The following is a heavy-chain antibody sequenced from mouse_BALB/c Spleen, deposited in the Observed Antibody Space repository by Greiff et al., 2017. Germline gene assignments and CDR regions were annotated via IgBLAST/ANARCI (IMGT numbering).Heavy chain of an antibody. CDR3: AVNWASFAY. CDR2: IYPYNGGT. J-gene: IGHJ3*01. D-gene: IGHD4-1*01. Sequence: DVKLQESGPELVKPGASVKISCKASGYTFTDYNMHWVKQSHGKSLEWIGYIYPYNGGTGYNQKFKSKATLTVDNSSSTAYMELRSLTSEDSAVYYCAVNWASFAYWGQGTLVTVSA. V-gene: IGHV1S29*02. CDR1: GYTFTDYN.